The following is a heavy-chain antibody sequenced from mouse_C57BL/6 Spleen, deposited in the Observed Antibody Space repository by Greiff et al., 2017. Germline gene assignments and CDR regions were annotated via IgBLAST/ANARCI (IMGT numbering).Heavy chain of an antibody. V-gene: IGHV1-9*01. CDR3: ARGANWDGGDYFDD. D-gene: IGHD4-1*01. J-gene: IGHJ2*01. CDR1: GYTFTGYW. CDR2: ILPGSGST. Sequence: VQLQQSGAELMKPGASVKLSCKATGYTFTGYWIEWVKQRPGHGLEWIGEILPGSGSTNYNEKFKGKATFTADTSSTTAYMQLSSMTTEDSAIYYCARGANWDGGDYFDDWGQGTTLTVSS.